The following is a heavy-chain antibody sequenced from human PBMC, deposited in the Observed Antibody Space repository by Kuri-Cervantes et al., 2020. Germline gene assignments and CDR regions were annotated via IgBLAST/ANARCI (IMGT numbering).Heavy chain of an antibody. CDR3: ARAHIVVVTHDAFDI. J-gene: IGHJ3*02. D-gene: IGHD2-21*02. CDR2: IGTAGDT. Sequence: GGSLRLSCAASGFTFSSYDMHWVRQATGKGLEWVSAIGTAGDTYYPGSVKGRFTISRENAKNSLYLQMNSLRAGDTAVYYCARAHIVVVTHDAFDIWGQGTMVTVSS. V-gene: IGHV3-13*01. CDR1: GFTFSSYD.